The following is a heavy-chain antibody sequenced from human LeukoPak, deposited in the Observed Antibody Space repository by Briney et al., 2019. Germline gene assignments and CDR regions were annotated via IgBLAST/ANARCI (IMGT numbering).Heavy chain of an antibody. CDR3: ARGVVVAATLLFDY. V-gene: IGHV1-2*02. Sequence: ASVKVSCKASGYTFTVYYMHWGRQAPGQGLEWMGWINPNSGGTNYAQKFQGRVTMTRDTSISTAYMELSRLRSDDTAVYYCARGVVVAATLLFDYWGQGTLVTVSS. CDR2: INPNSGGT. CDR1: GYTFTVYY. D-gene: IGHD2-15*01. J-gene: IGHJ4*02.